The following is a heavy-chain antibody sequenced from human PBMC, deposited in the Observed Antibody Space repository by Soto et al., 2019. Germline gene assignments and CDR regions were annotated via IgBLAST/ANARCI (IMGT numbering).Heavy chain of an antibody. CDR1: GFTFSSYG. J-gene: IGHJ4*02. CDR3: ARESEDLTSNFDD. Sequence: PGGSMRLSCAASGFTFSSYGMHWVRQAPGKGLEWVAVISYDGSNKYYADSVKGRFTISRDNAKNSLYLEMNSLRAEDTAVYYCARESEDLTSNFDDRGQGTLVTVSS. CDR2: ISYDGSNK. V-gene: IGHV3-30*03.